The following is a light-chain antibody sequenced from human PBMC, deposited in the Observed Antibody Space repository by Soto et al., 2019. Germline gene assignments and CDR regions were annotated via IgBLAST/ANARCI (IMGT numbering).Light chain of an antibody. CDR3: SSYTTTNTLV. CDR2: EVS. V-gene: IGLV2-14*01. Sequence: QSALTQPPSASGSPGQSVTISCSGTSSDVGGYKYVSWYQQHPGKAPKLMIYEVSYRPSGVSNRFSGSKSGNTASLTISGLQAEDEADYYCSSYTTTNTLVFGTGTKVTVL. CDR1: SSDVGGYKY. J-gene: IGLJ1*01.